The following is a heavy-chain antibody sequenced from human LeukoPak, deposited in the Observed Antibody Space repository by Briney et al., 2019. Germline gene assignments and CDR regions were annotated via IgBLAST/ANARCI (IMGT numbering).Heavy chain of an antibody. V-gene: IGHV1-18*01. CDR3: ARDHGYSSGWYQRNDAFDI. CDR2: ISAYNGKT. J-gene: IGHJ3*02. Sequence: SVKVSCKASGYTFTSYGISWVRQAPGQGLEGMGWISAYNGKTNYAQKLQGRVTMPTDTSTSTAYMELRSLRSDDTAVYYCARDHGYSSGWYQRNDAFDIWGQGTMVTVSS. D-gene: IGHD6-19*01. CDR1: GYTFTSYG.